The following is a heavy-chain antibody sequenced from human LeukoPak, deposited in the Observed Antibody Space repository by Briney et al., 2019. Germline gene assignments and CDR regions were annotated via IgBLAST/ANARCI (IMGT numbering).Heavy chain of an antibody. D-gene: IGHD1-26*01. V-gene: IGHV3-23*01. Sequence: GGSLRLSCAASGFTFSSYAMSWVRQAPGKGLEWVSAISGSGGSTYYADSVKGRFTISRDNAKNSLYLQMNSLRAEDTAVYYCARHTGTYFNYWGQGTLVTVSS. CDR2: ISGSGGST. CDR3: ARHTGTYFNY. J-gene: IGHJ4*02. CDR1: GFTFSSYA.